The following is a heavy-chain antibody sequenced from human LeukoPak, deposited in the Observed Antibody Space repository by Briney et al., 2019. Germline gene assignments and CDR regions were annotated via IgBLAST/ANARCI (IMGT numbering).Heavy chain of an antibody. Sequence: SETLSLTCAVYGGSFTDFYWSWIRQPPGKGLEWIGETNHSGSTNYNPSLKSRVTISVDTSKNQFSLKLTSVTAADTAVYYCAYSSGYQQHWGQGTLVTVSS. D-gene: IGHD3-22*01. V-gene: IGHV4-34*01. CDR3: AYSSGYQQH. J-gene: IGHJ1*01. CDR2: TNHSGST. CDR1: GGSFTDFY.